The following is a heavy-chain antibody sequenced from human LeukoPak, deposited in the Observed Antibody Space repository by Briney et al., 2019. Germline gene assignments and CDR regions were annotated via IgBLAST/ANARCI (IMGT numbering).Heavy chain of an antibody. CDR3: ARGAGYCTSTSCHLWSDY. CDR1: GGSFSGYY. J-gene: IGHJ4*02. CDR2: INHSGST. Sequence: SETLSLTCAVYGGSFSGYYWCWIRQPPGKGLEWIGEINHSGSTNYNPSLKSRVTISVDTSKNQFSLKLSSVTAADTAVYYCARGAGYCTSTSCHLWSDYWGQGTLVTVSS. V-gene: IGHV4-34*01. D-gene: IGHD2-2*01.